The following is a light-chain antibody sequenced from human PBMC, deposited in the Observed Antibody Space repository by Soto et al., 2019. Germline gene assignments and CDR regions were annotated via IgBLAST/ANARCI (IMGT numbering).Light chain of an antibody. CDR2: DVS. CDR1: QNISNY. Sequence: VLTHSPATFSLSKGQRATRSCRASQNISNYLIWYQQKPGQAPRLLIYDVSNRATGIPARFSGSGSGTDFTLTISSLEPEDFAVYYCQQRSNWPRITFGQGTRLEIK. CDR3: QQRSNWPRIT. J-gene: IGKJ5*01. V-gene: IGKV3-11*01.